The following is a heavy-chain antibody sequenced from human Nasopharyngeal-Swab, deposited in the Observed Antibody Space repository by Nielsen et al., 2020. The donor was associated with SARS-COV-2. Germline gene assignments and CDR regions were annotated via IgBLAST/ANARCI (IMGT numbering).Heavy chain of an antibody. CDR2: ISWNSGSI. Sequence: SLKISCAASGFTFDDYAMHWARQAPGKGLEWVSGISWNSGSIGYADSVKGRFTISRDNAKNSLYLQMNSLRAEDTALYYCATSPFSSSWYDASYYYGMDVWGQGTTVTVSS. CDR3: ATSPFSSSWYDASYYYGMDV. J-gene: IGHJ6*02. CDR1: GFTFDDYA. D-gene: IGHD6-13*01. V-gene: IGHV3-9*01.